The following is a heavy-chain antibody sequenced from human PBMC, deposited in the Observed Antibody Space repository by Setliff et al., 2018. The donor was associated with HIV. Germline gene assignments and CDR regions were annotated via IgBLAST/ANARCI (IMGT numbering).Heavy chain of an antibody. Sequence: GGLVKVSCKASGYTFTSYDISWVRQAPGQGLEWMGWISGNNGNRNYAQRLQGRVTMTTDTSTSTAYMELRSLRSDDTAVYYCAREGLLGIWGQGTMVTVSS. D-gene: IGHD3-16*01. CDR2: ISGNNGNR. V-gene: IGHV1-18*01. CDR1: GYTFTSYD. J-gene: IGHJ3*02. CDR3: AREGLLGI.